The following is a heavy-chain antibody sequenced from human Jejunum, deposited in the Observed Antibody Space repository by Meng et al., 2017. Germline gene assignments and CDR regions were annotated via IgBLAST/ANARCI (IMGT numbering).Heavy chain of an antibody. CDR2: INANGGGT. V-gene: IGHV1-2*02. CDR1: GYTFTDYH. Sequence: ASVKVSCKVSGYTFTDYHIHWLRQAPGLGLEWLGWINANGGGTNYAHKFQGRVTMTRDTSISTASMDLSGLTSDDTAVYYCARGRDFAGHSYGYDYWGRGTLVTVSS. D-gene: IGHD5-18*01. J-gene: IGHJ4*02. CDR3: ARGRDFAGHSYGYDY.